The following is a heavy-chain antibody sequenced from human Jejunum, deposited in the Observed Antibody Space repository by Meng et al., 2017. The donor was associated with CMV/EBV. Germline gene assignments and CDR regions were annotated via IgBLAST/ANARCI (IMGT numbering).Heavy chain of an antibody. CDR3: ARSGWFGELLIDN. CDR2: INPNGGGT. V-gene: IGHV1-2*02. J-gene: IGHJ4*02. Sequence: SRYPLLGYYLPWVRPAPGQGLEWLGWINPNGGGTNYAQKFQGRVTMTRDRSIGTAYMELSRLTSDDTAAYYCARSGWFGELLIDNWGQGTLVTVSS. CDR1: RYPLLGYY. D-gene: IGHD3-10*01.